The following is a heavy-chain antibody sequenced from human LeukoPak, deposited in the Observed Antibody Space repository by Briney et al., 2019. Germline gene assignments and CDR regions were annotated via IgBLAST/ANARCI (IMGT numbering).Heavy chain of an antibody. V-gene: IGHV1-69*05. CDR1: GGTFSSYA. J-gene: IGHJ5*02. CDR3: ALGYCSSTSCYWFDP. CDR2: IIPIFGTA. D-gene: IGHD2-2*01. Sequence: ASVKVSCKASGGTFSSYAISWVRQAPGQGLEWMGGIIPIFGTANYAQKFQGRVTITTDESTSTAYMELSSLRSEDTAVYYCALGYCSSTSCYWFDPWGQGTLVTVSS.